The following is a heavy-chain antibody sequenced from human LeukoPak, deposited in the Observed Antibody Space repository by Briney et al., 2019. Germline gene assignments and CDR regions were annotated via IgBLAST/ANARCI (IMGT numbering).Heavy chain of an antibody. J-gene: IGHJ4*02. CDR3: TRDLCSSTSCPDY. Sequence: GGSLRLSCTASGFTFGDYTMNWVRQAPGKGLEWVGFIRSKANGGTTEYAASVKGRFIISRDDSKSIAYLQMNSLKTEDTAVYYCTRDLCSSTSCPDYWGQGTLVTVSS. V-gene: IGHV3-49*04. CDR2: IRSKANGGTT. D-gene: IGHD2-2*01. CDR1: GFTFGDYT.